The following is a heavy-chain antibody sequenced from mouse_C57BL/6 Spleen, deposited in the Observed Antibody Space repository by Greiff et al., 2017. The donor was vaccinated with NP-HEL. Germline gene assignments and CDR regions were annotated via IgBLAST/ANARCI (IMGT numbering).Heavy chain of an antibody. D-gene: IGHD2-2*01. V-gene: IGHV1-64*01. CDR2: IHPNSGST. J-gene: IGHJ2*01. CDR3: AHYGYDQDYFDY. Sequence: QVHVKQSGAELVKPGASVKLSCKASGYTFTSYWMHWVKQRPGQGLEWIGMIHPNSGSTNYNEKFKSKATLTVDKSSSTAYMQLSSLTSEDSAVYYCAHYGYDQDYFDYWGQGTTLTVSS. CDR1: GYTFTSYW.